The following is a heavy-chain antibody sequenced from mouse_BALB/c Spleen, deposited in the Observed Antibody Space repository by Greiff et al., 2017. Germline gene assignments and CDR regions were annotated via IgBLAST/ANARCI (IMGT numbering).Heavy chain of an antibody. D-gene: IGHD2-1*01. Sequence: QVQLKQPGAELVRPGASVKLSCKASGYTFTSYWINWVKQRPGQGLEWIGNIYPSDSYTNYNQKFKDKATLTVDKSSSTAYMQLSSPTSEDSAVYYCTRPSIYYGNYFDYWGQGTTLTVSS. J-gene: IGHJ2*01. CDR3: TRPSIYYGNYFDY. CDR2: IYPSDSYT. CDR1: GYTFTSYW. V-gene: IGHV1-69*02.